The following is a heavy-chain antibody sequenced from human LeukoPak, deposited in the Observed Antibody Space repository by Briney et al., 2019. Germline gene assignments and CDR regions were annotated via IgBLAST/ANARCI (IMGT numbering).Heavy chain of an antibody. Sequence: NPSETLSLTCTVSGGSISSYYWSWIRQPPGKRLEWIAYIHYSGSTNYNPSLKSRVTISVDTSKNQFSLKLNSVTAADTAVYYCARDRHGSGSAHSFDPWGQGTLVTVSS. J-gene: IGHJ5*02. CDR3: ARDRHGSGSAHSFDP. D-gene: IGHD3-10*01. CDR2: IHYSGST. V-gene: IGHV4-59*01. CDR1: GGSISSYY.